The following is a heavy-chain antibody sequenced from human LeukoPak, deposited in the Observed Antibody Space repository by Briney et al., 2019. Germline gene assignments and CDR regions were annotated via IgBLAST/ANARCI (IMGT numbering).Heavy chain of an antibody. J-gene: IGHJ4*02. CDR2: ISSSGSTI. D-gene: IGHD4-23*01. CDR1: GFTFSSYE. V-gene: IGHV3-48*03. Sequence: GGSLRLSCAASGFTFSSYEMNWVRQAPGKGLEWVSYISSSGSTIYYADSVKGRFTISRDNAKNSLYLQMNSLRAEDTAVYYCARDKHYGGFPHCFDYWSQGTLVTVSS. CDR3: ARDKHYGGFPHCFDY.